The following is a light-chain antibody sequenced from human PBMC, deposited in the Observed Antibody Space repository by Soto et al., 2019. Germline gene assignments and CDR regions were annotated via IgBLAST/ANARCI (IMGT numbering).Light chain of an antibody. J-gene: IGKJ5*01. V-gene: IGKV1-5*01. CDR2: DAS. Sequence: DIQMTQSPSTVSASVGDRVTITCRASQSITNRLAWYQQKPGKAPKVLIYDASNLETGVPSRFSGSGSGTEFILTIGSLQPDDFAVYYCQQYNNWPFITFGQGTRLEIK. CDR1: QSITNR. CDR3: QQYNNWPFIT.